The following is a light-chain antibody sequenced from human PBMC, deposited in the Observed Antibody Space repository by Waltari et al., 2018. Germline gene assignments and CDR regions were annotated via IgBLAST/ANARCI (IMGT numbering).Light chain of an antibody. CDR2: DAS. Sequence: EVVFTQSPAILSLSPGERATLSCRASQSVRTFVAWYQQKPGQAPRLLIYDASNRATGIPARFSGSGSGTDFTLTISSLEPEDFAVYYCQQRSDWLTFGGGTRVEIK. J-gene: IGKJ4*01. CDR1: QSVRTF. V-gene: IGKV3-11*01. CDR3: QQRSDWLT.